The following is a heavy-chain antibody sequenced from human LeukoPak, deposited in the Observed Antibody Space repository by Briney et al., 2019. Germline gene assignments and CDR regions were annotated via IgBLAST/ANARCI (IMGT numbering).Heavy chain of an antibody. Sequence: SVTVSCKASGGTFSSYAISWVRQAPGQGLEWMGRIIPILGIANYAQKFQGRVTITADKSTSTAYMELSSLRSEDTAVYYCARAPSIVGATFSYWYFDLWGRGTLVTVSS. J-gene: IGHJ2*01. CDR1: GGTFSSYA. CDR2: IIPILGIA. V-gene: IGHV1-69*04. CDR3: ARAPSIVGATFSYWYFDL. D-gene: IGHD1-26*01.